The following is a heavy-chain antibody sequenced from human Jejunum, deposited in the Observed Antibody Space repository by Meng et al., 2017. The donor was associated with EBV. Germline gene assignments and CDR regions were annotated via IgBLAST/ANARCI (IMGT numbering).Heavy chain of an antibody. V-gene: IGHV1-3*04. J-gene: IGHJ4*02. CDR1: GYTFTEYA. CDR3: ARRNYGDYGDGFDY. CDR2: FSTANDNT. Sequence: QVQLVQSGAEGKTNGASVKVSCKASGYTFTEYAMHWLRQAPGQRLEWMGWFSTANDNTKYSQKFQGRVTITRDTSASTGYMELSSLRSEDTAVYYCARRNYGDYGDGFDYWGQGTLVTVAS. D-gene: IGHD4-17*01.